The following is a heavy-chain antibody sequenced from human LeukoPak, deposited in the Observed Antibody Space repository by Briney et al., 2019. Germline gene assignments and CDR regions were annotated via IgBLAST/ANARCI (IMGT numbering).Heavy chain of an antibody. CDR1: GFSFSNNY. V-gene: IGHV3-53*01. Sequence: PGGSLRLSCAASGFSFSNNYMSWIRQAPGKGLEWVSVIYSGGITYYADSVKGRFIISRDNSKNTLYLQMNSLRAEDTAVYYCAREGNGYGDHYFDYWGQGTLVTVSS. D-gene: IGHD4-17*01. CDR3: AREGNGYGDHYFDY. J-gene: IGHJ4*02. CDR2: IYSGGIT.